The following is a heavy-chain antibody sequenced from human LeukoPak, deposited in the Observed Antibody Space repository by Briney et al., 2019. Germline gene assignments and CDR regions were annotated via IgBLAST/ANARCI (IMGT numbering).Heavy chain of an antibody. CDR2: MKQDGSEI. CDR3: ARDTSGQYDDAFDI. J-gene: IGHJ3*02. V-gene: IGHV3-7*01. CDR1: GFTFSTYW. D-gene: IGHD3-10*01. Sequence: GGSLRLSCVASGFTFSTYWMAWVRQAPGKGLEWVAHMKQDGSEIYYVGSVKGRFTISRDNAKNSLYLQMNSLRAEDTALYYCARDTSGQYDDAFDIWGQGTMVTVSS.